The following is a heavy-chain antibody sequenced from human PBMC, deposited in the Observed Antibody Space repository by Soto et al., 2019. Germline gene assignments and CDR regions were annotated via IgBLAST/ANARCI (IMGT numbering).Heavy chain of an antibody. D-gene: IGHD2-15*01. Sequence: QVQLVQSGAEVKKPGASVKVSCKASGYTFSTYGISCVRQAPGQGLEWMGWISAYKGNTNYAQKLQDRVTMTTDTSTSTAYMELRSLRSDDTAVYYCARDVRGRGALDYWGQGTLVTVSS. J-gene: IGHJ4*02. CDR1: GYTFSTYG. CDR2: ISAYKGNT. V-gene: IGHV1-18*01. CDR3: ARDVRGRGALDY.